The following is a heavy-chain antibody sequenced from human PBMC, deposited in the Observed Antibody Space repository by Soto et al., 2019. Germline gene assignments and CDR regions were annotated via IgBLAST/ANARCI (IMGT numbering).Heavy chain of an antibody. V-gene: IGHV4-30-2*01. Sequence: SETLSLTCAVSGGSISSGGYSWSWIRQPPGKGLEWIGYIYHSGSTYYNPSLKSRVTISVDRSKNQFSLKLSSVTAADTAVYYCARVLVINGVCYYFDYWGQGTLVTVSS. CDR3: ARVLVINGVCYYFDY. CDR2: IYHSGST. D-gene: IGHD2-8*01. CDR1: GGSISSGGYS. J-gene: IGHJ4*02.